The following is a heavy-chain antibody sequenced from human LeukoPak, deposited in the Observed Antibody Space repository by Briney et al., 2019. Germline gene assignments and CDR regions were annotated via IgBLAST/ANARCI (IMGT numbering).Heavy chain of an antibody. V-gene: IGHV4-34*01. Sequence: PSETLSLTCAVCGGSFSGYYWSWIRQPPGKGLEWIGEINHSGSTNYNPSLKSRVTISVDTSKNQFSLKLSSVTAADTAVYYCARGWSSSWYSRYYFDYWGQGTLVTVSS. CDR2: INHSGST. CDR1: GGSFSGYY. J-gene: IGHJ4*02. D-gene: IGHD6-13*01. CDR3: ARGWSSSWYSRYYFDY.